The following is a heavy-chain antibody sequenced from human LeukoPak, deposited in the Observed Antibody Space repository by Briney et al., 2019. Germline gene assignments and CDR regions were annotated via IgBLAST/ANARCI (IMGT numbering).Heavy chain of an antibody. CDR3: ARGGPGTSYDY. D-gene: IGHD2-2*01. CDR2: IYYSGST. J-gene: IGHJ4*02. V-gene: IGHV4-59*01. CDR1: GGSISSYY. Sequence: SETLSLTCTVSGGSISSYYWSWIRQPPGKGLEWIGYIYYSGSTNYNPSLKSRVTISVDTSKNQFSLELSSVTAADTAVYYCARGGPGTSYDYWGQGTLVTVSS.